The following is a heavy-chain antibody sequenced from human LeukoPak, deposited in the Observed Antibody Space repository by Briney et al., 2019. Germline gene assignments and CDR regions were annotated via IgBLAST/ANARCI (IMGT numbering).Heavy chain of an antibody. Sequence: PSETLSLTCTVSSGSISRYYWSWIRQPPGKGLEWIGEINHSGSTNYNPSLKSRVTISVDTSKNQFSLKLSSVTAADTAVYYCARGKERGSYYPWFDPWGQGTRVTVSS. CDR2: INHSGST. CDR3: ARGKERGSYYPWFDP. D-gene: IGHD1-26*01. J-gene: IGHJ5*02. V-gene: IGHV4-34*01. CDR1: SGSISRYY.